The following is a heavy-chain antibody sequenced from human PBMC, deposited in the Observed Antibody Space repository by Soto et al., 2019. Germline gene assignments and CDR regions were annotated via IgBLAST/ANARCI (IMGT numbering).Heavy chain of an antibody. J-gene: IGHJ4*02. CDR1: GGSISSGGYY. CDR2: IYYSGST. V-gene: IGHV4-31*03. D-gene: IGHD1-26*01. CDR3: ARDTKVGATRLDY. Sequence: SETLSLTCTVSGGSISSGGYYWSWIRQHPGKGLEWIGYIYYSGSTYYNPSLKSRVTISVDTSKNQFSLKLSSVTAADTAVYYCARDTKVGATRLDYWGQGTLVTVSS.